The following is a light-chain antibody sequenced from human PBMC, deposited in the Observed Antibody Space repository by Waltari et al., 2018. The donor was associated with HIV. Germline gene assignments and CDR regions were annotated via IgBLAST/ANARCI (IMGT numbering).Light chain of an antibody. CDR2: AAS. CDR3: QQLNSYRFT. CDR1: QGISSY. Sequence: DIQLTQSPSFLSASVGDRVTITCRASQGISSYLAWYQQKPGKAPKLLIYAASTLQSGVPSRFSGSGSETEFTLTISSLQPEDFATYYCQQLNSYRFTFGPGSKVDIK. J-gene: IGKJ3*01. V-gene: IGKV1-9*01.